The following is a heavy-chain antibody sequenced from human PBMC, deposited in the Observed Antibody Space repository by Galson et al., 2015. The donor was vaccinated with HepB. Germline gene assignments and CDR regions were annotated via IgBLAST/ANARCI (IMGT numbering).Heavy chain of an antibody. J-gene: IGHJ4*02. CDR3: AKDSVSGTYAPTYSDS. D-gene: IGHD1-26*01. Sequence: SLRLSCAASGFTFRSHVMTWVRQAPGKGLEWVSSLSGSGAITYYADSVKGRFTISRDNSQNRIFLHMNRLRAEDTALYYCAKDSVSGTYAPTYSDSWGQGTLVTVSS. CDR2: LSGSGAIT. CDR1: GFTFRSHV. V-gene: IGHV3-23*01.